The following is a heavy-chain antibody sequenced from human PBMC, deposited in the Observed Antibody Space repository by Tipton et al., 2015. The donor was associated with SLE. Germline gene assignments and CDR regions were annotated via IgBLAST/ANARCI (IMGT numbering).Heavy chain of an antibody. Sequence: SLRLSCAASGFTFDDYAMYWVRQAPGKGLEWVSGISWNSGSIGYTDSVKGRFTISRDNAKNSLYLQMNSLRAEDTASYYCAKDTIAVAGTPAFDIWGQGTMVTVSS. D-gene: IGHD6-19*01. V-gene: IGHV3-9*01. CDR3: AKDTIAVAGTPAFDI. J-gene: IGHJ3*02. CDR2: ISWNSGSI. CDR1: GFTFDDYA.